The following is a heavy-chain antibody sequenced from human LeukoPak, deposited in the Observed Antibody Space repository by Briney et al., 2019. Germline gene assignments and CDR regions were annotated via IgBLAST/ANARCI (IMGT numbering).Heavy chain of an antibody. CDR1: GYTLTELS. CDR2: FDPEDGET. CDR3: ATDGGDSSGYYYYGMDV. V-gene: IGHV1-24*01. Sequence: ASVKVSCKVSGYTLTELSMHWVRQAPGKGLEWMGGFDPEDGETIYAQKFQGRATMTEDTSTDTAYMELSSLRSEDTAVYYCATDGGDSSGYYYYGMDVRGQGTTSPSP. D-gene: IGHD3-22*01. J-gene: IGHJ6*02.